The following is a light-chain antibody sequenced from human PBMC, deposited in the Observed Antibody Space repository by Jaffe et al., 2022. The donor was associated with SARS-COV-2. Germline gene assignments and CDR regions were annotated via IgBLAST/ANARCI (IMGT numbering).Light chain of an antibody. Sequence: EIVLTQSPGTLSLPPGERATLSCRASETVRGNYLAWHQQKPGQAPRLLIYGASARATGIPDRFTGSGSGTDFTLTISRLEPEDFAVYYCQDYSSSPQGFTFGPGTRVDIK. CDR3: QDYSSSPQGFT. J-gene: IGKJ3*01. V-gene: IGKV3-20*01. CDR2: GAS. CDR1: ETVRGNY.